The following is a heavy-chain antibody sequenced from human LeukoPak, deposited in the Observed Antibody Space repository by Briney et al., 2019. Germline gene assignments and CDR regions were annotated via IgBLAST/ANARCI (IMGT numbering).Heavy chain of an antibody. Sequence: SETLSLTCTVSGGSISSYYWSWIRQPAGKGLEWIGRIYISGSTNYNPSLKSRVTISVDTSKNQFSLKLSSVTAADTAVYYCARSTRGYYYYYMDVWGKGTTVTVSS. CDR2: IYISGST. V-gene: IGHV4-4*07. CDR3: ARSTRGYYYYYMDV. CDR1: GGSISSYY. J-gene: IGHJ6*03.